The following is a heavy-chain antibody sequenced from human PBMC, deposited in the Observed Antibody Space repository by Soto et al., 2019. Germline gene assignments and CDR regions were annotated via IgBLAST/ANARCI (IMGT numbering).Heavy chain of an antibody. CDR1: GFTFSNYA. Sequence: EVQLLESGGGLVQPGGSLRLSCAASGFTFSNYAMSWVRQAPGKGLEWVSAIGGSGVSAYYADSVKGHFTISRDNSKNTLYLQMNSLRAEDTAIYYCASRYCNSVSCPLGYWGQGTLVTVSS. CDR2: IGGSGVSA. V-gene: IGHV3-23*01. J-gene: IGHJ4*02. CDR3: ASRYCNSVSCPLGY. D-gene: IGHD2-2*01.